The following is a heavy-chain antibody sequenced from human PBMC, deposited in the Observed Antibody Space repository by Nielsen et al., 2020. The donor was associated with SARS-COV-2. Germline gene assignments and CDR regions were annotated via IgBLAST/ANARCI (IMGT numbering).Heavy chain of an antibody. CDR3: ARGDLVVVPSPLLGLGPIFYYFCLDV. CDR1: GGSVNTHAW. Sequence: GSLRLSCAVFGGSVNTHAWWSWVRQSPGKGLEWIGEVSHSGSTNYNPSLRSRVTLSMDKSRNQFSLKLSSVTAADTAVYFCARGDLVVVPSPLLGLGPIFYYFCLDVWGKGTTVIVSS. CDR2: VSHSGST. J-gene: IGHJ6*03. V-gene: IGHV4-4*01. D-gene: IGHD2-2*02.